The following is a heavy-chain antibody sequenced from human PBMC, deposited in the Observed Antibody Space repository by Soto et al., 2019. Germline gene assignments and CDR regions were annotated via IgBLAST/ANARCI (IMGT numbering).Heavy chain of an antibody. Sequence: GASVKVSCKASGGTFSSYAISWVRQAPGQGLEWMGGIIPIFGTANYAQKFQGRVTITADESTSTAYMELSSLRSEDTAVYYCARDNKDSNYFGDYYYYGMDVWGQGTTVTVSS. V-gene: IGHV1-69*13. CDR1: GGTFSSYA. J-gene: IGHJ6*02. D-gene: IGHD4-4*01. CDR2: IIPIFGTA. CDR3: ARDNKDSNYFGDYYYYGMDV.